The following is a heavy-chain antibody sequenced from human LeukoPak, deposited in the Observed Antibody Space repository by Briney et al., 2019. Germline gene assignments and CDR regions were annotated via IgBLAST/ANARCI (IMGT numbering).Heavy chain of an antibody. CDR1: GFTVSSNY. CDR2: IYSGGST. V-gene: IGHV3-66*02. D-gene: IGHD2-15*01. J-gene: IGHJ4*02. Sequence: GGSLRLSCAASGFTVSSNYMNWVRQAPGKGLEWVSVIYSGGSTYYADSVKGRFTISRDNSKNTLYLQMNSLRAEDTAVYYCARDEYPYCSGGSCLDYWGQETLVTVSS. CDR3: ARDEYPYCSGGSCLDY.